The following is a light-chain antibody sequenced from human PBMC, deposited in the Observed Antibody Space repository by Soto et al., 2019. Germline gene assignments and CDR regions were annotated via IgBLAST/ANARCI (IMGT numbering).Light chain of an antibody. CDR3: FSYTRRRTYV. Sequence: QSVLTQPASVSGSPGQSITISCTGTSSDVGGYNYVSWYQQHPGKVPTLIIYEVSNRPSGISNRFSGSKSGNTVSLTISGLQAEDEADYYCFSYTRRRTYVFGIGTKVTVL. CDR1: SSDVGGYNY. CDR2: EVS. J-gene: IGLJ1*01. V-gene: IGLV2-14*03.